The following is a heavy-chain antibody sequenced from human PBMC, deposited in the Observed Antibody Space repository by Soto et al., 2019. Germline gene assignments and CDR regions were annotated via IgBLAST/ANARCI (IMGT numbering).Heavy chain of an antibody. CDR3: AGRPKTYYHDSSGYYSRY. J-gene: IGHJ4*02. D-gene: IGHD3-22*01. CDR2: IYYSGST. V-gene: IGHV4-39*01. CDR1: GGSISSSSYY. Sequence: SETLSLTCTVSGGSISSSSYYWGWIRQPPGKGLEWIGSIYYSGSTYYNPSLKSRVTISVDTSKNQFSLKLSSVTAADTAVYYCAGRPKTYYHDSSGYYSRYWGQGTLVTVSS.